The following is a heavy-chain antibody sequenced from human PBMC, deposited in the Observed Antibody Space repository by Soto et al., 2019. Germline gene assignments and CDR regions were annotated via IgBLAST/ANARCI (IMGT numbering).Heavy chain of an antibody. Sequence: QVQLQESGPGLLRPAETLSLTETVSGVSLDNCFWIWIRQTPGKGLEWIGYGSQGGTERYLTEGETIGINPSLDSRATISLDMTKNQFSLTLTSVTAADTAVFYCARERGGITVSAKPLGEWFDPQGQGNLVAVSS. CDR1: GVSLDNCF. CDR2: GSQGGTERY. J-gene: IGHJ5*02. V-gene: IGHV4-59*01. D-gene: IGHD3-16*01. CDR3: ARERGGITVSAKPLGEWFDP.